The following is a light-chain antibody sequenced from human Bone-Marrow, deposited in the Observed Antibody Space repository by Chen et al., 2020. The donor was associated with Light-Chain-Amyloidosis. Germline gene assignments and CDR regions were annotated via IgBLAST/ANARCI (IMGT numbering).Light chain of an antibody. CDR1: SSNIGINY. CDR3: AAWDGSRSGYV. Sequence: QSVLTQPPSASGTPGQRVTISCSGASSNIGINYEYWYQRFPGSAPNLPIPRNNQRPSGFPDRFSASKSGPSAFRAISGLRSEDEADYYCAAWDGSRSGYVFGTGTKVIVL. J-gene: IGLJ1*01. V-gene: IGLV1-47*01. CDR2: RNN.